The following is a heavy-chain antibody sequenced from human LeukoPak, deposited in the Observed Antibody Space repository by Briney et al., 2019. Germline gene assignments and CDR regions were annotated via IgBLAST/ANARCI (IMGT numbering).Heavy chain of an antibody. J-gene: IGHJ2*01. V-gene: IGHV2-5*02. Sequence: SGPTLVNPTPTLTVTCTFSGFSLSTSGLGVGWIRQPPGRALEWLAVIYWDDDKRYSPSLKTRLTISKDTSKNQVVLTMTNMDPVDTATYYCARSPRESSGYYYWYFDLWGRGTLVTVSS. CDR2: IYWDDDK. CDR1: GFSLSTSGLG. D-gene: IGHD3-22*01. CDR3: ARSPRESSGYYYWYFDL.